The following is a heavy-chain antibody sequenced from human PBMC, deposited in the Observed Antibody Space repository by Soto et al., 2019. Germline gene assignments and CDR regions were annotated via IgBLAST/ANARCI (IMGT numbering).Heavy chain of an antibody. CDR2: IYSSGST. Sequence: PSETLSLTCTVTGGAISCYYWTWIRQSDGEGLEWTGRIYSSGSTNYNPSLKSRVTISLDTSMNYFSLRLSSVTAADTAVYYCARGQRFSDWFDPWGQGTLVTVSS. J-gene: IGHJ5*02. CDR1: GGAISCYY. CDR3: ARGQRFSDWFDP. V-gene: IGHV4-4*07. D-gene: IGHD3-3*01.